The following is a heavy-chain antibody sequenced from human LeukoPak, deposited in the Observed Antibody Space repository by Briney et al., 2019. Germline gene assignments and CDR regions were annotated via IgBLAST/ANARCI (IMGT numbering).Heavy chain of an antibody. J-gene: IGHJ3*02. V-gene: IGHV1-46*01. Sequence: ASVKVSCKASGYTFTSYYMHWVRQAPGQGLEWMGIINPSGGSTSYAQKFQGRVTMTRDTSTSTAYMELSRLRSDDTAVYYCARDRRYYDFWSGYYLHDAFDIWGQGAMVTVSS. CDR3: ARDRRYYDFWSGYYLHDAFDI. D-gene: IGHD3-3*01. CDR1: GYTFTSYY. CDR2: INPSGGST.